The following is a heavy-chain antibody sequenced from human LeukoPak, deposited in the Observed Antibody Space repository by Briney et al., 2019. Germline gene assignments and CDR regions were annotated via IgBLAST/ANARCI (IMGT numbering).Heavy chain of an antibody. CDR2: IWNDGNNK. V-gene: IGHV3-33*01. CDR3: ARDTSSYPQFDD. Sequence: GGSQRLSCTASGFVFRNNAMHWVRQAPGRGLEWVADIWNDGNNKHYADSVRGRFTISRDNSKNTLYLQMNSLRVDDTARYYCARDTSSYPQFDDWGQGTLVTVSS. CDR1: GFVFRNNA. J-gene: IGHJ4*02. D-gene: IGHD3-16*02.